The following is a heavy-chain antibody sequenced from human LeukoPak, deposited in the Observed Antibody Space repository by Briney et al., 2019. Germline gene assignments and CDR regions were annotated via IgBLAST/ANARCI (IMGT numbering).Heavy chain of an antibody. V-gene: IGHV4-39*07. Sequence: SETLSLTCTVSGGSISSSSYYWGWIRQPPGKGLEWIGSIYYSGSTYYNPSLKSRVTISVDTSKNQFSLKLSSVTAADTAVYYCARMVTIAAAGTNWGQGTLVTVSS. D-gene: IGHD6-13*01. CDR3: ARMVTIAAAGTN. CDR2: IYYSGST. J-gene: IGHJ4*02. CDR1: GGSISSSSYY.